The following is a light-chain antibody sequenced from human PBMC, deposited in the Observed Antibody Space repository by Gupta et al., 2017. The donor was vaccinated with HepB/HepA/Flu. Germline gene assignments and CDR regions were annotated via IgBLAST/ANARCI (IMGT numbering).Light chain of an antibody. J-gene: IGKJ4*01. CDR1: QSLNSY. V-gene: IGKV3-11*01. Sequence: IVLTQSPANLSLSPGERATLSCRASQSLNSYLAWFQQRPGQAPRLLIYDASNRATGIPARFSGSGSGTDFTLTISSLEPEDFAVYYCQQRRDWPLTFGGGTKVEIK. CDR2: DAS. CDR3: QQRRDWPLT.